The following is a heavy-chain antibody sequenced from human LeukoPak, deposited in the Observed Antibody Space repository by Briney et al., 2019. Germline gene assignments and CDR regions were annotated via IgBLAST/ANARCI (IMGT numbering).Heavy chain of an antibody. CDR2: ISGSGGST. CDR1: GFTFSSYA. Sequence: GGSLRLSCAASGFTFSSYAMNWVRQAPGKGLEWVSAISGSGGSTHYADSVKGRFTISRDNSKNTLYLQMNSLRAEDTAAYYCAKDSRYSYGHNDYWGQGTLVTVSS. V-gene: IGHV3-23*01. J-gene: IGHJ4*02. CDR3: AKDSRYSYGHNDY. D-gene: IGHD5-18*01.